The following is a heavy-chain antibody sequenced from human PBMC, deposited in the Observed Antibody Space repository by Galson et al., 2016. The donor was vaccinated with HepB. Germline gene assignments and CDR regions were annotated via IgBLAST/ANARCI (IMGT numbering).Heavy chain of an antibody. CDR3: ARAQTVTTLWAAVNFDY. J-gene: IGHJ4*02. V-gene: IGHV3-49*03. D-gene: IGHD4-17*01. CDR2: IRSKTYRGSI. Sequence: SLRLSCAASGFTFGDYAMSWFRQAPGKGLEWLIFIRSKTYRGSIEYAASVKGKFTISRDDSKSIAFLHMNSLKTEDTAVYYCARAQTVTTLWAAVNFDYWGQGTLVTVSS. CDR1: GFTFGDYA.